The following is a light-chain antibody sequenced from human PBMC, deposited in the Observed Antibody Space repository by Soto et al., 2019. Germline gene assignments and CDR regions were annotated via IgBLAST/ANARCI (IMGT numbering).Light chain of an antibody. CDR2: AAS. CDR1: QVISNF. J-gene: IGKJ4*01. V-gene: IGKV1-9*01. Sequence: DIQLTQSPSFLSASVGDRVTFTCPASQVISNFLAWYQQKPGEAPKLLIYAASTLQSGVPSRFSGSGSGTEFTLTISSLQPEDSATYYCQQLNSYPLTFGEGTRWISN. CDR3: QQLNSYPLT.